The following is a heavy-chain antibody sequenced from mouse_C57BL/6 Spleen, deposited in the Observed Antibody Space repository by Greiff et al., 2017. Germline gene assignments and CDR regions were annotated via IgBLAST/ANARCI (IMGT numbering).Heavy chain of an antibody. D-gene: IGHD1-1*01. CDR1: GYSITSGYD. V-gene: IGHV3-1*01. J-gene: IGHJ3*01. Sequence: VQLKESGPGMVKPSQSLSLTCTVTGYSITSGYDWHWIRHFPGNKLEWMGYISYSGSTNYNPSLKSRISITHDTSKNHFFLKLNSVTTEDTATYYCARGGITTVVAPGFAYWGQGTLVTVSA. CDR2: ISYSGST. CDR3: ARGGITTVVAPGFAY.